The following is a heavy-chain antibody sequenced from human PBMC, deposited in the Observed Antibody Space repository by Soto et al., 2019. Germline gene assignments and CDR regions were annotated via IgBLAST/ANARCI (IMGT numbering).Heavy chain of an antibody. V-gene: IGHV4-59*01. CDR3: ARGSVGWWFDP. J-gene: IGHJ5*02. Sequence: QVQLQESGPGLVKPSETLSLTCTVSGGSISSYYWSWIRQPPGKGLEWIGYIYYSGSTNYNPSLKSRVTISVDTSKNQFSLKLSSVTAVDTAVYYCARGSVGWWFDPWGQGTLVTVSS. D-gene: IGHD1-26*01. CDR2: IYYSGST. CDR1: GGSISSYY.